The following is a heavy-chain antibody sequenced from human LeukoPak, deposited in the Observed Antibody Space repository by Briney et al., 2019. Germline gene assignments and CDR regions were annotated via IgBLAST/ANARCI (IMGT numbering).Heavy chain of an antibody. CDR3: TRNRDGYNSFDY. CDR1: GGSINNGGYY. J-gene: IGHJ4*02. D-gene: IGHD5-24*01. V-gene: IGHV4-31*03. Sequence: SQTLSLTCTVSGGSINNGGYYWSWIRQHPGKGLEWIGYIYYSGSSYYNPSLRSRVTISVDTSKNHFSLKLSSVTAADTAVYYCTRNRDGYNSFDYWGQGTLVTVSS. CDR2: IYYSGSS.